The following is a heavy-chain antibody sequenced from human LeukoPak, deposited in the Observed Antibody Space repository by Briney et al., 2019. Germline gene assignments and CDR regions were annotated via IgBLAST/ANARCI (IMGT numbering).Heavy chain of an antibody. CDR3: ARSRGATGYYWVDY. CDR2: ISTDGSKK. D-gene: IGHD3-22*01. CDR1: GFTLSSYA. Sequence: GGSLRLSCAASGFTLSSYALHWARQAPGKGLEWVAVISTDGSKKYYADSVKGRFTISRDNSKYTLDLQMNSLRDEDTAVYYCARSRGATGYYWVDYWGQGSLVTVSS. J-gene: IGHJ4*02. V-gene: IGHV3-30-3*01.